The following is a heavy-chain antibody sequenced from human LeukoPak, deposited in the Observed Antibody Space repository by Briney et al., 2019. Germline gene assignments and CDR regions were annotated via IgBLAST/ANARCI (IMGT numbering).Heavy chain of an antibody. D-gene: IGHD4-17*01. CDR1: GGTFSSYA. Sequence: ASVKVSCKASGGTFSSYAISWVRQAPGQGLEWMGGIIPIFGTANYAQKFQGRVTITADESTSTAYMELRSLRSDDTAVYYCAREKDPTVTTELDYWGQGTLVTVSS. CDR3: AREKDPTVTTELDY. CDR2: IIPIFGTA. J-gene: IGHJ4*02. V-gene: IGHV1-69*13.